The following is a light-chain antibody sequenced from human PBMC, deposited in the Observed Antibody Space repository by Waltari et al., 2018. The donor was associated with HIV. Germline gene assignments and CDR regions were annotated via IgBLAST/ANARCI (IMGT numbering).Light chain of an antibody. Sequence: DIQMTQSPSSLSASVGDRVTITCRASQSNSTYLNWYQQRPGKAPKLLIYGAFALQSGVPSGFSGSGSGTDFTLTITSLQPEDFATYYCQQTFRIPLTFGGGTKV. CDR2: GAF. CDR1: QSNSTY. CDR3: QQTFRIPLT. V-gene: IGKV1-39*01. J-gene: IGKJ4*01.